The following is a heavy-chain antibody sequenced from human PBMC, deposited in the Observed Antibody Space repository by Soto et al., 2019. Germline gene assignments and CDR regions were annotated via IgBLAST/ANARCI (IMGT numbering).Heavy chain of an antibody. V-gene: IGHV1-2*04. D-gene: IGHD3-10*01. CDR3: ARDPGYGSGSYYDY. J-gene: IGHJ4*02. CDR1: GYTFTGYY. Sequence: QVPLVQSGAEVKKPGASVKVSCKASGYTFTGYYMHWVRQAPGQGLEWMGWINPNSGGTNYAQKFQGWVTMTRDTSISTAYMELSRLRSDDTAVYYCARDPGYGSGSYYDYWGQGTLVTVSS. CDR2: INPNSGGT.